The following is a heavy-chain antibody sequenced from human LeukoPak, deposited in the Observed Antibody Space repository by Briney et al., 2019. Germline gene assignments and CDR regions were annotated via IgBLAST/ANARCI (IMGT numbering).Heavy chain of an antibody. D-gene: IGHD3-9*01. J-gene: IGHJ4*02. CDR3: ARGPPVVYDVLTGYYRFDY. CDR2: INDSRST. V-gene: IGHV4-34*01. CDR1: GFTVSDNY. Sequence: PGGSLRLSCAASGFTVSDNYISWVRQPPGKGLEWIGEINDSRSTKYNPSLKSRVTISVDTSKNQFSLKLNSVTAADTAVYYCARGPPVVYDVLTGYYRFDYWGQGTLVTVSS.